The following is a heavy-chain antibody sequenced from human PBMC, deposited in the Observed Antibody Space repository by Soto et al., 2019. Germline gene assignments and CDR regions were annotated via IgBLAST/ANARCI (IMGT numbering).Heavy chain of an antibody. Sequence: GGSLRLSCAASGFTFSTFGFHWVRQAPGKGLEWVAIISYDGSSEYYADSVKGRFTISRDNSKNTLYLQMNSLRVDDTAVYDCAKDPNFDSLTAYYGMDVCGQGT. D-gene: IGHD3-9*01. CDR1: GFTFSTFG. CDR2: ISYDGSSE. V-gene: IGHV3-30*18. CDR3: AKDPNFDSLTAYYGMDV. J-gene: IGHJ6*01.